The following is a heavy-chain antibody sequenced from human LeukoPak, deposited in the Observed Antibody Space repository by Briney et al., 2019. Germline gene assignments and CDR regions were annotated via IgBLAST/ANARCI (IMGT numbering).Heavy chain of an antibody. V-gene: IGHV1-8*01. CDR2: MNPNSGNT. Sequence: GASVRVSCKASGYTFTSYDINWVRQATGQGLEWMGWMNPNSGNTGYAQKFQGRVTMTRNTSISTAYMELSSLRSKDTAVYYCARSLGYCSGGSCYYDWFDPWGQGTLVTVSS. CDR3: ARSLGYCSGGSCYYDWFDP. J-gene: IGHJ5*02. D-gene: IGHD2-15*01. CDR1: GYTFTSYD.